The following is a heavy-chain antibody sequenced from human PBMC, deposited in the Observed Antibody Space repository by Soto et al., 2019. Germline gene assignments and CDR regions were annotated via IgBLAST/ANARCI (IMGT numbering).Heavy chain of an antibody. D-gene: IGHD2-21*02. J-gene: IGHJ4*02. CDR1: GFTFSNYG. V-gene: IGHV3-33*01. CDR2: IWYDGSDE. CDR3: ARDKGDG. Sequence: GGSLRLSCAASGFTFSNYGMHWVRQAPGKGLEWVAVIWYDGSDEYYADSVKGRFTIFRDNSKSTLYLQMNSLRAEDTAVYYCARDKGDGWGQGTLVTVSS.